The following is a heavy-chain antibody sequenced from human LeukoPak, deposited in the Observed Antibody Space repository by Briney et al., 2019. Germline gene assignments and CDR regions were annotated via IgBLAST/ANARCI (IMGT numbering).Heavy chain of an antibody. CDR3: ARDRWPPEDGDYYYYYMDV. V-gene: IGHV3-21*06. Sequence: GGSLRLSCAASGFTFSRYSMNWVRQAPGKGLEWVSSISISSNYIYYADSVKGRFTISRDNSKNMLYLQMSSLRAEDTAVYYCARDRWPPEDGDYYYYYMDVWGKGTTVTVSS. CDR2: ISISSNYI. CDR1: GFTFSRYS. D-gene: IGHD5-24*01. J-gene: IGHJ6*03.